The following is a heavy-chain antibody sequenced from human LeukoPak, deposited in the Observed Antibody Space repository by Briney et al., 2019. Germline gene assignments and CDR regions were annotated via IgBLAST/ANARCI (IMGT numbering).Heavy chain of an antibody. D-gene: IGHD3-3*01. CDR1: GGSISSYY. CDR3: ARDRPYDFWSGYYPPDAFDI. Sequence: SETLSLTCTVSGGSISSYYWSWIRQPAGKGLEWIGRIYTSGSTNYNPSLKSRVTMSVDTSKNQFSLKLSSVTAADTAVYYCARDRPYDFWSGYYPPDAFDIWGQGTMVTVSS. J-gene: IGHJ3*02. CDR2: IYTSGST. V-gene: IGHV4-4*07.